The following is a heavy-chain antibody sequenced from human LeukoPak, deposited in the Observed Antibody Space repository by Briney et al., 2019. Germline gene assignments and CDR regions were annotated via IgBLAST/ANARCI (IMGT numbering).Heavy chain of an antibody. J-gene: IGHJ4*02. CDR2: ISAYNGNT. D-gene: IGHD5-12*01. CDR1: GYTFTTYG. CDR3: ISERGGGSFHY. V-gene: IGHV1-18*01. Sequence: ASVKASCKASGYTFTTYGLSWVRQAPGQGLEWMGWISAYNGNTKYAQQFQGRVTMTRDISASTAYMELRSLRSDDTAIYYCISERGGGSFHYWGQGTLVTVSS.